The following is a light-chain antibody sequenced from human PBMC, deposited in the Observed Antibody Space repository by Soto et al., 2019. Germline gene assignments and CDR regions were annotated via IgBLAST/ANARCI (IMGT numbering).Light chain of an antibody. CDR3: QQHSTYPWT. CDR1: QSISMW. V-gene: IGKV1-5*03. J-gene: IGKJ1*01. Sequence: DIQMTQSPSTLSASVGDRVTITCRASQSISMWLAWYQQKPGKAPKVLIYKASGLESGVTSRFSGSGSGTELTLTIDSLQPDDFATYYCQQHSTYPWTFGQGTNVEIK. CDR2: KAS.